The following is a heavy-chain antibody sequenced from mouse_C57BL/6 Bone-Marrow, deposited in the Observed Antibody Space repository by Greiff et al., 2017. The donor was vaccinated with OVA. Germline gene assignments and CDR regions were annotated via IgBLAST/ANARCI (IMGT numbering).Heavy chain of an antibody. CDR1: GYTFTNYW. J-gene: IGHJ1*03. V-gene: IGHV1-63*01. CDR3: ARYGSSYWYFDV. D-gene: IGHD1-1*01. CDR2: IYPGGGYT. Sequence: QVQLQQSGAELVRPGTSVKMSCKASGYTFTNYWIGWAKQRPGHGLEWIGDIYPGGGYTNYNEKLKGKATLTADKSSSTAYMQFSSLTSDDSAIYYCARYGSSYWYFDVWGTGTTVTVSS.